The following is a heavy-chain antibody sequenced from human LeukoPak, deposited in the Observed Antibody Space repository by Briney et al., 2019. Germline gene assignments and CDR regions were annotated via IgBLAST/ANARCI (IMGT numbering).Heavy chain of an antibody. CDR3: ARDVPGYSSYFDS. Sequence: ASVKVSCKASGYTFTGYHVHWMRQAPGQGLEWMGWINPDSGGTNYAQNFQGRVTLTRDTSSSTAYMELSGLRSDDTALYYCARDVPGYSSYFDSWGQGTLATVSS. V-gene: IGHV1-2*02. D-gene: IGHD6-19*01. CDR2: INPDSGGT. J-gene: IGHJ4*02. CDR1: GYTFTGYH.